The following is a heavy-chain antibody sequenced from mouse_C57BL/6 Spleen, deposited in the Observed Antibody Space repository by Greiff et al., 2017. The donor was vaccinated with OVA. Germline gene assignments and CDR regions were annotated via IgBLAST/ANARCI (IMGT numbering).Heavy chain of an antibody. Sequence: EVQLQESGPGLAKPSQTLSLTCSVTGYSITSDYWNWIRKFPGNKLEYMGYISYSGSTYSNPSLKSRLSITRDTSKNQYSRQLNSVTTEDTATYYCASQGGLRLPCAYWGQGTLVTVSA. CDR1: GYSITSDY. CDR2: ISYSGST. V-gene: IGHV3-8*01. J-gene: IGHJ3*01. CDR3: ASQGGLRLPCAY. D-gene: IGHD3-2*02.